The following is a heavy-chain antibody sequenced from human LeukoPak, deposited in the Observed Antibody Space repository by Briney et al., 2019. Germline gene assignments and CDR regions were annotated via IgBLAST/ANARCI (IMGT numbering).Heavy chain of an antibody. CDR3: AKDWDYYGSGSYPHY. V-gene: IGHV3-23*01. J-gene: IGHJ4*02. CDR2: ISGSGGST. Sequence: GGSLRLSCAASGFTFSSYAMSWVRQAPGKGLELVSAISGSGGSTYYADSVKGRFTISRDNSENTLYLQMNSLRAEDTAVYYCAKDWDYYGSGSYPHYWGQGTLVTVSS. CDR1: GFTFSSYA. D-gene: IGHD3-10*01.